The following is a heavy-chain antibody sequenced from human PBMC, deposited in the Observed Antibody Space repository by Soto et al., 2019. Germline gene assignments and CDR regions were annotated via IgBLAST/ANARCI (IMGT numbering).Heavy chain of an antibody. D-gene: IGHD3-16*01. CDR2: IYYSGST. CDR3: AIYPYSEDSAY. V-gene: IGHV4-59*01. Sequence: PSETLSLTCTVSGGSISSYYWSWIRQPPGKGLEWIGYIYYSGSTNYNPSLKSRVTISVDTSKNQFSLKLSSVTAADTAVYYCAIYPYSEDSAYWGQGTLVTVSS. J-gene: IGHJ4*02. CDR1: GGSISSYY.